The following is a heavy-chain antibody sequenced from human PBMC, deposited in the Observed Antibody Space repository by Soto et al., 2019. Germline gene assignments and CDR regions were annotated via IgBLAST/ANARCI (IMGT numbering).Heavy chain of an antibody. V-gene: IGHV5-51*01. Sequence: GESLKISCKGSGYSFTSYWIGWVRQMPGKGLEWMGIIYPGDSDTGYSPSFQGQVTISADKSISTAYPQWSSLKASDTAMYYCASQEMATKNVDAFDIWGQGTMVTVSS. CDR1: GYSFTSYW. D-gene: IGHD5-12*01. CDR2: IYPGDSDT. J-gene: IGHJ3*02. CDR3: ASQEMATKNVDAFDI.